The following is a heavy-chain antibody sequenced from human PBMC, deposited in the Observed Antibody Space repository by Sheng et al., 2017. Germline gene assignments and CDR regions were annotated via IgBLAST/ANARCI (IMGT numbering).Heavy chain of an antibody. CDR3: ARGGKDYAWYMDV. J-gene: IGHJ6*03. Sequence: QLQLQESGPGLVKPSETLSLTCTVSGGSLSSSSYYWGWIRQPPGKGLEWIGSIYYSGSTYYNPSLKSRVTISLDTSKNQFSLKLNSVTAADTAVYYCARGGKDYAWYMDVWGQGTTVTVSS. CDR2: IYYSGST. CDR1: GGSLSSSSYY. V-gene: IGHV4-39*07. D-gene: IGHD4-17*01.